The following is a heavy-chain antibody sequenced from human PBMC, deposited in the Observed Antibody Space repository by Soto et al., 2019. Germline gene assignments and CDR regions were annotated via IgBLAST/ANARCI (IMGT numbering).Heavy chain of an antibody. V-gene: IGHV4-59*12. CDR2: IHYSGNT. CDR1: GGSISTFS. D-gene: IGHD1-26*01. Sequence: QVQLQESGPGLVKPSETLSLTCTVSGGSISTFSWGWVRQPPGKGLEWMGYIHYSGNTNYNPSPKSRVTTSLETSNSHCSLNLSSVTAADTAVYYCARAVFSGSYYDVDYWGQGTLVTVSS. CDR3: ARAVFSGSYYDVDY. J-gene: IGHJ4*02.